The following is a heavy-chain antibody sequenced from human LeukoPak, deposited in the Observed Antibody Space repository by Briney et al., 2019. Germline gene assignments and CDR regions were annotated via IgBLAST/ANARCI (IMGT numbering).Heavy chain of an antibody. CDR1: GFTFRNYN. D-gene: IGHD3-10*01. J-gene: IGHJ6*03. V-gene: IGHV3-21*01. Sequence: GGSLRLSCAASGFTFRNYNMNWVRQAPGKGLEWVSSINSSSGYIYYADSVKGRFTISRDNAKNSLYLQMNSLRAEDTAVYYCARDATMVPLYYYYYMDVWGKGTTVTVSS. CDR2: INSSSGYI. CDR3: ARDATMVPLYYYYYMDV.